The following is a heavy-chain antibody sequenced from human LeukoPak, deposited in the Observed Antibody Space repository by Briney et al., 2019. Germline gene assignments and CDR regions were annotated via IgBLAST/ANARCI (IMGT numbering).Heavy chain of an antibody. V-gene: IGHV3-33*08. CDR3: ARSRPPDY. Sequence: GGSLRLSCAASGFTFSDYYMSWIRQAPGKGLEWVAVIWYDGSNKYYADSVKGRFTISRDNSKNTLYLQMNSLRAEDTAVYYCARSRPPDYWGQGTLVTVSS. J-gene: IGHJ4*02. CDR2: IWYDGSNK. CDR1: GFTFSDYY.